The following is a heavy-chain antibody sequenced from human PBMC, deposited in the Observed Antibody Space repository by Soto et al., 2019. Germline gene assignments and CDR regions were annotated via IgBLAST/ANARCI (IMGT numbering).Heavy chain of an antibody. Sequence: QVQLVESGGGVVQPGRSLTLSCAASGFTFSNYGMHWVRQAPGKGLEWVAVIWYDGTSKYYADSVKGRFTISRDNSKNTLYLQMNSLRVEDTCVYYCARSDESDYWGQGTLVTVSS. CDR1: GFTFSNYG. J-gene: IGHJ4*02. CDR3: ARSDESDY. CDR2: IWYDGTSK. V-gene: IGHV3-33*01.